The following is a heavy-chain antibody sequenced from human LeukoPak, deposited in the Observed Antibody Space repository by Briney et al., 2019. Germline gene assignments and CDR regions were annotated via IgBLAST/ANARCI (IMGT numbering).Heavy chain of an antibody. CDR3: ARVGGGWYFDY. D-gene: IGHD3-16*01. CDR2: IKQDGSEK. V-gene: IGHV3-7*01. Sequence: QSGGSLRLSCTASGFTFSSYWMTWVRQAPGKGLEWVANIKQDGSEKYYVDSVKGRFTISRDNAKNSLYLQMNSLRAEDTAVYYCARVGGGWYFDYWGQGTLVTVSS. J-gene: IGHJ4*02. CDR1: GFTFSSYW.